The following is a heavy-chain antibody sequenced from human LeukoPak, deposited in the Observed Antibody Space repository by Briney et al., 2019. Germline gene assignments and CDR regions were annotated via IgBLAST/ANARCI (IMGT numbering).Heavy chain of an antibody. Sequence: GGSLRLSCAASGFTFSTYGMHWVRQAPGKGLEWAAVISYDVSNKYYADSVKGRFTISRDNAKNSLFLQMNSLRGEDTAVYYCTREYLTVSYFDYWGQGTLVTVSS. J-gene: IGHJ4*02. V-gene: IGHV3-30*03. CDR3: TREYLTVSYFDY. D-gene: IGHD4-11*01. CDR2: ISYDVSNK. CDR1: GFTFSTYG.